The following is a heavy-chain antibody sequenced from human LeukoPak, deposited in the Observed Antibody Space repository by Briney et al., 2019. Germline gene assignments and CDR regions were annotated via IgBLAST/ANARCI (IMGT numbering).Heavy chain of an antibody. CDR2: ISSNSGSTI. J-gene: IGHJ3*02. CDR1: GFTFSDYF. CDR3: ARPFHDAFDI. Sequence: GGSLRLSCAASGFTFSDYFMSWIRQAPGKGLEWVSYISSNSGSTINYADSVRGRFTISRDNAKNSLYLHMNSLRAEDTAVYYRARPFHDAFDIWGQGTMVTVSS. V-gene: IGHV3-11*01. D-gene: IGHD2/OR15-2a*01.